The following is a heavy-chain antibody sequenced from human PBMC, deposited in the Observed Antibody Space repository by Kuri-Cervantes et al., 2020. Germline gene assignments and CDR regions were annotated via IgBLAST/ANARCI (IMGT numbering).Heavy chain of an antibody. CDR2: INQDGSEK. J-gene: IGHJ3*02. D-gene: IGHD2-15*01. V-gene: IGHV3-7*03. Sequence: GGSLRLTCEPSGFTFSDSYMSWIRQAPGKGLEWVANINQDGSEKYYVDSAKGRFTISRDNAKNSLYLQMNSLRAEDTALYYCAKGYCSGGSCYEVLGAFDIWGQGTMVTVSS. CDR3: AKGYCSGGSCYEVLGAFDI. CDR1: GFTFSDSY.